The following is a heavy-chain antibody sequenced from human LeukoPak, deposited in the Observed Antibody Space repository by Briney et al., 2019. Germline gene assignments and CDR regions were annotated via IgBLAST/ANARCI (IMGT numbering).Heavy chain of an antibody. CDR3: ARDLLPAALYFDY. CDR1: GGTFSSYA. Sequence: ASVKVSCKASGGTFSSYAISWVRQAPGQGLEWMGGIIPIFGTANYAQKFQGRVTITAVESTSTAYMELSSLRSEDTAVYYCARDLLPAALYFDYWGQGTLVTVSS. J-gene: IGHJ4*02. D-gene: IGHD2-2*01. CDR2: IIPIFGTA. V-gene: IGHV1-69*13.